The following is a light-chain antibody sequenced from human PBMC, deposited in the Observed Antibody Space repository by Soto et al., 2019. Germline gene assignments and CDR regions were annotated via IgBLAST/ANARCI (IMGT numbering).Light chain of an antibody. CDR3: QQYNTYWT. Sequence: DIQMTQSPSTLSASVGDRVTITCRASQSVSSWLAWFQQKPGKAPKLLIYKASNLQSGVSSRFSGGGSGTEFTLTISSLQPDDFATYYCQQYNTYWTFSPGTKVDI. CDR1: QSVSSW. V-gene: IGKV1-5*03. CDR2: KAS. J-gene: IGKJ1*01.